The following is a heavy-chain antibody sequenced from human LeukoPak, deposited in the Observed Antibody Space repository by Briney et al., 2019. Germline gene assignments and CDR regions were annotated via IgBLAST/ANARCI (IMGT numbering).Heavy chain of an antibody. Sequence: SETLSLTCAVYGGSFSGYYWSWIRQPPGKGLEWIGEINHSGSTNYNPSLKSRVTISVDTSKNQFSLKLSSVTAADTAVYYCARDLKGAVAGTGSFDYWGQGTLVTVSS. CDR3: ARDLKGAVAGTGSFDY. CDR1: GGSFSGYY. V-gene: IGHV4-34*01. CDR2: INHSGST. J-gene: IGHJ4*02. D-gene: IGHD6-19*01.